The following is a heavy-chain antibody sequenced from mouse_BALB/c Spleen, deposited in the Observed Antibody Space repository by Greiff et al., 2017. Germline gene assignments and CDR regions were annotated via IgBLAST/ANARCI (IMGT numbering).Heavy chain of an antibody. CDR3: ARSSIYGKGAMDY. Sequence: EVQRVESGPSLVKPSQTLSLTCSVTGDSITSGYWNWIRKFPGNKLEYMGYISYSGSTYYNPSLKSRISITRDTSKNQYYLQLNSVTTEDTATYYCARSSIYGKGAMDYWGQGTSVTVSS. J-gene: IGHJ4*01. V-gene: IGHV3-8*02. CDR2: ISYSGST. CDR1: GDSITSGY. D-gene: IGHD2-1*01.